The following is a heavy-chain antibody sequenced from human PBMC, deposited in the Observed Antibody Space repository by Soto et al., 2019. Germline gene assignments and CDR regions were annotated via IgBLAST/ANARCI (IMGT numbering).Heavy chain of an antibody. CDR2: ISKDGSNK. Sequence: GGSLRLSCAVSGFTFSNYAMHWVRQAPGKGLEWVAVISKDGSNKYYGDFVKGRFTISRDSSKNTLYLQMNSLREEDTAVYYCAKETGPQGGFEYWGQGTLVTVSS. CDR1: GFTFSNYA. J-gene: IGHJ4*02. D-gene: IGHD3-9*01. V-gene: IGHV3-30*18. CDR3: AKETGPQGGFEY.